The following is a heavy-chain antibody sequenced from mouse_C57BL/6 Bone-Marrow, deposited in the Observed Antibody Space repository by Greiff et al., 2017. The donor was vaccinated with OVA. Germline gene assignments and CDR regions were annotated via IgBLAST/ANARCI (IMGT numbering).Heavy chain of an antibody. D-gene: IGHD1-3*01. J-gene: IGHJ2*01. CDR1: GYSITSGYY. CDR2: ISYDGSN. V-gene: IGHV3-6*01. CDR3: ARRGSPYYFDY. Sequence: EVQLMESGPGLVKPSQSLSLTCSVTGYSITSGYYWNWIRQFPGNKLEWMGYISYDGSNNYNPSLKNRISITRDTSKNQFFLKLNSVTTEDTATYYCARRGSPYYFDYWGQGTTLTVSS.